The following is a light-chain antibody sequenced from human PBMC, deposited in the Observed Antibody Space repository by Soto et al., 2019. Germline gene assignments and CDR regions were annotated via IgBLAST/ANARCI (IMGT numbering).Light chain of an antibody. V-gene: IGKV3-15*01. CDR2: NAS. CDR3: QQYSNWPT. CDR1: QSVSSN. Sequence: EIVMTQSPATLSVSPGERATLSCRVSQSVSSNLAWFQQKPGQPPRLLIYNASTRATGIPPRFSGSGSGPEFTLTISSLQSEDFAVYYCQQYSNWPTFGQGTKVEIK. J-gene: IGKJ1*01.